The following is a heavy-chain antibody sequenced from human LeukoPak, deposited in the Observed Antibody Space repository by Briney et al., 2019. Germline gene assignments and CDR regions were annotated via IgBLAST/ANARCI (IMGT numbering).Heavy chain of an antibody. V-gene: IGHV3-21*01. Sequence: GGSLRLSCAASGFTFSSYSMNWVRQAPGKGLEWVSFISSSSSYIYYADSVKGRFTISRDNAKNSLYLQMNSLRAEDTAVYYCAKSPYSSSAFDYWGQGTLVTVSS. CDR1: GFTFSSYS. J-gene: IGHJ4*02. CDR2: ISSSSSYI. D-gene: IGHD6-6*01. CDR3: AKSPYSSSAFDY.